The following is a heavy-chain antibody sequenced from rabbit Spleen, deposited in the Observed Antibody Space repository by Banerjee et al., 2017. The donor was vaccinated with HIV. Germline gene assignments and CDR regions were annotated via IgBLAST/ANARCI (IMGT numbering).Heavy chain of an antibody. J-gene: IGHJ5*01. V-gene: IGHV1S45*01. CDR1: GFSFSSSYW. CDR3: ARSGSVYIDWLDL. CDR2: ISSTSGIT. D-gene: IGHD1-1*01. Sequence: QEQLEESGGDLVKPEGSLTLTCTASGFSFSSSYWICWVRQAPGKGLEWIGCISSTSGITYYASWANGRFTISKTSSTTVTLQMTSLTVADTATYFCARSGSVYIDWLDLWGPGTLVTVS.